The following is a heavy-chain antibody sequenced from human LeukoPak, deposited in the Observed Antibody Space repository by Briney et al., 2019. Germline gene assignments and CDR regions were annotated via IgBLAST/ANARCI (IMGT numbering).Heavy chain of an antibody. CDR2: ISAYNGNT. V-gene: IGHV1-18*01. D-gene: IGHD3-3*01. Sequence: ASVKVSCKASGYTFTSYGISWVRQAPGQGLEWMGWISAYNGNTNYAQKLQGRVTMTRDTSISTGYMELSRLRSGDTAVYYCARAFLVRDYFDYWGQGTLVTVSS. J-gene: IGHJ4*02. CDR3: ARAFLVRDYFDY. CDR1: GYTFTSYG.